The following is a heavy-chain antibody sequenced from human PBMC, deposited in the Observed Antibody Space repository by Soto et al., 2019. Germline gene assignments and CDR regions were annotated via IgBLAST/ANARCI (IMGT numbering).Heavy chain of an antibody. Sequence: QVQLLQSGAEVKKPGASVKVSCKASGYTFTGYYVHWVRQAPGQGLEWMGWINSNSGGTNYAQKCQGWVTMTRDTSISTAYMELSSLKSDDTAVYYCATHTSYTTGNAFDIWGQVTMVTVSS. D-gene: IGHD1-1*01. CDR1: GYTFTGYY. V-gene: IGHV1-2*04. CDR3: ATHTSYTTGNAFDI. J-gene: IGHJ3*02. CDR2: INSNSGGT.